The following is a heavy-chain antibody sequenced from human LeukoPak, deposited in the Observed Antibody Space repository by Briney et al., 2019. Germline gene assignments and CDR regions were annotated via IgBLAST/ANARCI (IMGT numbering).Heavy chain of an antibody. CDR3: ARGGSSNFDY. J-gene: IGHJ4*02. CDR2: INHSGST. D-gene: IGHD1-26*01. V-gene: IGHV4-34*01. Sequence: SETLSLTCAVYGGSFSGYYWSWIRQPPGKGLEWIGEINHSGSTNYNPSLKSRVTISVDTSKNQFSLKLSSVTAADMAVYYCARGGSSNFDYWGQGTLVTVSS. CDR1: GGSFSGYY.